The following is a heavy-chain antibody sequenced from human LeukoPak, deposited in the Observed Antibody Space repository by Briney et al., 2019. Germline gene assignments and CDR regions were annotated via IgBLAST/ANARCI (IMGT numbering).Heavy chain of an antibody. CDR1: GGSMSSYY. D-gene: IGHD4-17*01. V-gene: IGHV4-59*01. CDR2: IYHSGST. J-gene: IGHJ6*03. Sequence: SETLSLTCTVSGGSMSSYYWSWIRQPPGKGLEWIGYIYHSGSTSYNPSLKSRVTISVDTSKNQFSLSLNSVTAADTAVYYCARIDYGDYNFYYYYMDVWGKGTTVTVSS. CDR3: ARIDYGDYNFYYYYMDV.